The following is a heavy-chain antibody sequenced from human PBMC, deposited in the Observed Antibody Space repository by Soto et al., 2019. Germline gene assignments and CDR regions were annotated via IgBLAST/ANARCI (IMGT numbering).Heavy chain of an antibody. CDR1: GFTFSSYW. V-gene: IGHV3-7*05. CDR2: IKQDGSEK. J-gene: IGHJ4*02. CDR3: AGPHDYSNYYFDY. D-gene: IGHD4-4*01. Sequence: GGSLRLSCAASGFTFSSYWMTWVRQAPGKGLEWVANIKQDGSEKYYVDSVKGRFTISRDNAKNSLYLQMSSLRAEDTAVYYCAGPHDYSNYYFDYWGQGTLVTVSS.